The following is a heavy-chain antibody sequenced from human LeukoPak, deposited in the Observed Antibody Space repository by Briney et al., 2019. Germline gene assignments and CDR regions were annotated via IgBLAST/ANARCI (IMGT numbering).Heavy chain of an antibody. Sequence: SSVKVSCKASGYTFTSYGISWVRQAPGQGLEGMGWISAYNGNTNNAQKLQGRVTITTDTSTSTAYMELRSLRSDDTAVYYCARDDLRPPQYYYYYGMDVWGQGTAVTVSS. V-gene: IGHV1-18*01. J-gene: IGHJ6*02. CDR2: ISAYNGNT. CDR1: GYTFTSYG. CDR3: ARDDLRPPQYYYYYGMDV.